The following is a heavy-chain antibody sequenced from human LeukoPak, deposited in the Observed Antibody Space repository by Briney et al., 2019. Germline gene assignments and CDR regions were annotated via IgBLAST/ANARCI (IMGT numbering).Heavy chain of an antibody. Sequence: GGSLRLSCATSGFTFDSYWMSWVRQAQVKGLEWVANIKEDGTEKYYVDSVKGRFTISRDNAKNSVYLRMNSLRADDTAVYYCAREVGSAARGRWGQGTLVTVSS. D-gene: IGHD2-2*01. J-gene: IGHJ4*02. V-gene: IGHV3-7*05. CDR1: GFTFDSYW. CDR3: AREVGSAARGR. CDR2: IKEDGTEK.